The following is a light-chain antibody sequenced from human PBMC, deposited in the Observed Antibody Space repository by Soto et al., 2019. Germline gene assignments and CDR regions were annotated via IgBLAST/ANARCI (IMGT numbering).Light chain of an antibody. CDR3: QLYGISPH. CDR1: QSVSSN. CDR2: GVS. V-gene: IGKV3D-15*01. Sequence: EIVMTQSSATLSVSPWERATLSCRASQSVSSNLTWYQQKPGQAPRLLIYGVSKRATGIPDRFSGSGSGTDFTLTISRLEPEDFAVYYCQLYGISPHFGQGTRLEIK. J-gene: IGKJ5*01.